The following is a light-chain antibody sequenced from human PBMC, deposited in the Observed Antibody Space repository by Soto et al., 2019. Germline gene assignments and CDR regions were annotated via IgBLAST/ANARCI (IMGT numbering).Light chain of an antibody. CDR3: TAWDDSLNGVL. V-gene: IGLV1-44*01. CDR1: SSNIGRNT. Sequence: QSVLTQPPSASGTPGQRVTISCSGSSSNIGRNTVNWYQKFPGAAPKLLIYSSILRPSGVPDRFSGSKSGTSASLAISGLQYEDEADYYCTAWDDSLNGVLFGGGTKLTVL. CDR2: SSI. J-gene: IGLJ2*01.